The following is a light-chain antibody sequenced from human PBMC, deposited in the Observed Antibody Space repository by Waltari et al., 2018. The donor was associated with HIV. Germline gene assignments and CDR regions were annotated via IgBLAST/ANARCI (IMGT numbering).Light chain of an antibody. V-gene: IGLV2-23*01. CDR3: CSYAGSSTLEV. J-gene: IGLJ2*01. Sequence: QSALTQPASVSGSPGQSITISCTGTSSDVGSYALVSWYQQHPGKAPKLRIYEGSKRPSGVSNRFSGSKSGNTASLTISGLQAEDEADYYCCSYAGSSTLEVFGGGTKLTVL. CDR1: SSDVGSYAL. CDR2: EGS.